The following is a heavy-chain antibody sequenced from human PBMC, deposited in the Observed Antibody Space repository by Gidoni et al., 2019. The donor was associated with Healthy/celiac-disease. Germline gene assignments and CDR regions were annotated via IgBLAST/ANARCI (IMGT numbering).Heavy chain of an antibody. Sequence: QVQLVQSGAEVKKPGASVKVSCKASGYTFTSYAMHWVRQAPGQRLEWMGWINAGNGNTKYSQKFQGRVTITRDTSASTAYMELSSLRSEDTAVYYCARDLDDYGDPGDYWGQGTLVTVSS. J-gene: IGHJ4*02. CDR3: ARDLDDYGDPGDY. CDR1: GYTFTSYA. D-gene: IGHD4-17*01. V-gene: IGHV1-3*01. CDR2: INAGNGNT.